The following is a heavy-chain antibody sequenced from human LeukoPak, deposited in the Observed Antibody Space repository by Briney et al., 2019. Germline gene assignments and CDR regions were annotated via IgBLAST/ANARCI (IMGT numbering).Heavy chain of an antibody. D-gene: IGHD6-6*01. CDR1: GFTFGTYA. CDR3: AKGSSGGRPYYFDY. V-gene: IGHV3-23*01. J-gene: IGHJ4*02. Sequence: PGGSLRLSCAASGFTFGTYAMSWVRQAPGKVLEWVSAIADTGGSTYSADSVKGRFTISRDNSKNTLYLQMNSLRAEDTAVYYCAKGSSGGRPYYFDYWVQGTLVTVSS. CDR2: IADTGGST.